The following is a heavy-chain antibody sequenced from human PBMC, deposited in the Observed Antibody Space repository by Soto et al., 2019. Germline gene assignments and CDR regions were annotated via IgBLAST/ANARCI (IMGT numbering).Heavy chain of an antibody. D-gene: IGHD2-21*01. V-gene: IGHV4-30-4*01. CDR1: GDSISSGNKY. CDR3: ARVPAPFDCYDAMDV. Sequence: QVQLRESGPGLVMPSQTLSLTCTVSGDSISSGNKYWSWIRQPPGKGLEWIGYIFSSGTTYYNPSLKSRLTMSLDAAQNQFSLKLNSLTDADTAVYFCARVPAPFDCYDAMDVWGQGTTVTVSS. J-gene: IGHJ6*02. CDR2: IFSSGTT.